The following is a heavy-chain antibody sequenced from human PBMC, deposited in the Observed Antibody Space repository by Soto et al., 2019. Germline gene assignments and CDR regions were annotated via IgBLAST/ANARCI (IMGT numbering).Heavy chain of an antibody. V-gene: IGHV4-30-4*01. CDR3: ATNPKRRNQPVKLDF. J-gene: IGHJ4*02. D-gene: IGHD1-1*01. CDR2: IYNIGTT. Sequence: SETLSLTCTVSGASISTGTYFWSWIRQPPGKGLEWIGYIYNIGTTSYNPSLESRVTISADTSKNHFSLTLTSVTAADTAVYYCATNPKRRNQPVKLDFWGQGTLVTVSS. CDR1: GASISTGTYF.